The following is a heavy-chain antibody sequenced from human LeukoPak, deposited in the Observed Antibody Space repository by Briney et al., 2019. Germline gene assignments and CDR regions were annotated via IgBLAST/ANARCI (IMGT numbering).Heavy chain of an antibody. CDR2: ISAYSSAYNGNT. CDR3: AREYGSGSYTGIDY. V-gene: IGHV1-18*01. Sequence: GASVKVSCKASGYTFINYGITWVRQAPGQGLEWMGWISAYSSAYNGNTHYAQKLQGRVTMTTDTSTNTGSMELRSLRSDDTAVYYCAREYGSGSYTGIDYWGQGTLVTVSS. CDR1: GYTFINYG. D-gene: IGHD3-10*01. J-gene: IGHJ4*02.